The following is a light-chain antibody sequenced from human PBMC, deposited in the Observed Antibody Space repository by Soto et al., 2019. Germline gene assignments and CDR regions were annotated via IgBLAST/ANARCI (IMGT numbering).Light chain of an antibody. Sequence: QSALTQPASVSGSPGQSITISCTGTSSDVGGYNYVSWYQQHPGKAPKLMIYEVTNRPSGVSDRFSGSKSGNTASLTISGLQAEDEADYYCGSYTTISTWVFGGGTKLTVL. CDR3: GSYTTISTWV. V-gene: IGLV2-14*01. CDR1: SSDVGGYNY. J-gene: IGLJ3*02. CDR2: EVT.